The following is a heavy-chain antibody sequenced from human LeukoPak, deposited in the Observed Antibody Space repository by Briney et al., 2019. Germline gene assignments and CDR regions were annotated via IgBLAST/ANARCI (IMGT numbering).Heavy chain of an antibody. Sequence: PSETLSLTCTVSGGSISSYYWSWIRQPPGRGLEWIGYIYYSGSTNYNPSLKSRVTISVDTSKNQFSLKLSSVTAADTAVYYCARTTPVDYYGSGSYPAYYFDYWGQGTLVTVSS. CDR3: ARTTPVDYYGSGSYPAYYFDY. CDR1: GGSISSYY. CDR2: IYYSGST. V-gene: IGHV4-59*12. J-gene: IGHJ4*02. D-gene: IGHD3-10*01.